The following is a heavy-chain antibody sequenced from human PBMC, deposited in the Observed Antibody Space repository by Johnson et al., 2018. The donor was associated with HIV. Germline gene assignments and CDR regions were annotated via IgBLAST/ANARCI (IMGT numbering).Heavy chain of an antibody. J-gene: IGHJ3*01. CDR3: SRGQQYDVWSGYYPSGGETLGG. CDR1: GFTFNRYA. V-gene: IGHV3-30*04. D-gene: IGHD3-3*01. Sequence: QVQLVESGGGVVQPGRSLRLSCTGFGFTFNRYAIHWVRQAPNKGLEWVAVISYDGIYTYYGDSVKGRFTVSRDYNMNTLYLQMDSLRVEDTAVYYCSRGQQYDVWSGYYPSGGETLGGWGQGEMLTVGS. CDR2: ISYDGIYT.